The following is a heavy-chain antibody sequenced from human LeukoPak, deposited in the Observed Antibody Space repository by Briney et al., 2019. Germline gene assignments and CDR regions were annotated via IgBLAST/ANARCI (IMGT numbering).Heavy chain of an antibody. Sequence: SETLSLTCTVSGGSISSYYWSWIRQPPGKGLEWIGYIYYSGSTNYNPSLKSRVTISVDTSKNQFSLKLSSVSAADTAVYYCARSPGWEGFDYWGQGTLVTVSS. V-gene: IGHV4-59*01. J-gene: IGHJ4*02. CDR3: ARSPGWEGFDY. D-gene: IGHD1-26*01. CDR1: GGSISSYY. CDR2: IYYSGST.